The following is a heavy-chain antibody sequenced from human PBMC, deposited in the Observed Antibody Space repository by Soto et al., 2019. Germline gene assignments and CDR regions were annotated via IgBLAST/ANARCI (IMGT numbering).Heavy chain of an antibody. Sequence: PGESLKISCKGFAYSFTNYWIGWVRQMPGKGLEWMGIIYPGDSDTRYSPSFQGQVTISADKSISTAYLQWRSLKASDAAIYYCASNLAGSSSSYFDYWGQGTLVTVSS. J-gene: IGHJ4*02. CDR3: ASNLAGSSSSYFDY. V-gene: IGHV5-51*01. CDR2: IYPGDSDT. D-gene: IGHD6-13*01. CDR1: AYSFTNYW.